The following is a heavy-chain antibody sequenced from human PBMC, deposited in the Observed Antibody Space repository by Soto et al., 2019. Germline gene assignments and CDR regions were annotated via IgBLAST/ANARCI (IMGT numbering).Heavy chain of an antibody. V-gene: IGHV3-73*01. CDR3: TRHKAARTFDY. D-gene: IGHD6-6*01. J-gene: IGHJ4*02. Sequence: PGGSLRLSCAASGFTFSGSAMHWVRQASGKGLEWVGRIRSKANSYATAYAASVKGRFTISRDDSKNTAYLQMNSLKTEDTAVYHCTRHKAARTFDYWGQGTLVTVSS. CDR1: GFTFSGSA. CDR2: IRSKANSYAT.